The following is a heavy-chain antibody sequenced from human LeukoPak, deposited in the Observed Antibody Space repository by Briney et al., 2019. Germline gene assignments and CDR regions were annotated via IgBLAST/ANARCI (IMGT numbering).Heavy chain of an antibody. D-gene: IGHD3-22*01. CDR2: IYYSGST. CDR3: ARQYYYDSGTFDY. V-gene: IGHV4-59*08. Sequence: SETLSLTCTVSGGSLSSYYWSWIRQPPGKGLEWIGYIYYSGSTNYNPSLKSRVTISVDKSKNQFSLNLSSATAADTAVYYCARQYYYDSGTFDYWGQGTLVTVSS. J-gene: IGHJ4*02. CDR1: GGSLSSYY.